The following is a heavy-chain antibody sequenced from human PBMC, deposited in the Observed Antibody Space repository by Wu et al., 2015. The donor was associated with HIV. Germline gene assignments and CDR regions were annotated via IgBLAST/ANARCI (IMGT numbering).Heavy chain of an antibody. CDR2: IIPIFGTA. D-gene: IGHD3-22*01. CDR1: GGTFSTYA. J-gene: IGHJ4*02. CDR3: VSGKYTDRPSRDF. Sequence: QVQLVQSGAEVKKPGSSVKVSCKTSGGTFSTYAINWVRQAPGQGLEWMGRIIPIFGTADYPQKFQDRVTITADDSTNTAYLELSSLTSEDTAIYYCVSGKYTDRPSRDFWGQGSLVSVSS. V-gene: IGHV1-69*13.